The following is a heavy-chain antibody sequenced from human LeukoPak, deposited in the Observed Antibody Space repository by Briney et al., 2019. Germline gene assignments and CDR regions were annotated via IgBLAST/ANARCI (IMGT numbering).Heavy chain of an antibody. V-gene: IGHV4-34*01. CDR3: ARYVVYGSGKYYFDY. CDR1: GGSFSGYY. CDR2: INYSGST. D-gene: IGHD3-10*01. Sequence: KPSETLSLTCAVYGGSFSGYYWSWIRQPPGKGLEWIASINYSGSTYYNPSLKSRVTISVDTSENQFSLKLSSVTAADTAVYYCARYVVYGSGKYYFDYWGQGTLVTVSS. J-gene: IGHJ4*02.